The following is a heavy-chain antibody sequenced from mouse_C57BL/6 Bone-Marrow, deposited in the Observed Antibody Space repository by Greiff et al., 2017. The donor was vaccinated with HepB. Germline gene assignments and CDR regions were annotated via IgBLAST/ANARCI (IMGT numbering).Heavy chain of an antibody. CDR1: GFNIKDDY. Sequence: VQLQQSGAELVRPGASVKLSCTASGFNIKDDYMHWVKQRPGRGLEWIGRIDPNSGGTKYNEKFKSKATLTVDKPSSTAYMQLSSLTSEDSAVYYCARDYYYGSSYRFAYWGQGTLVTVSA. D-gene: IGHD1-1*01. CDR3: ARDYYYGSSYRFAY. J-gene: IGHJ3*01. CDR2: IDPNSGGT. V-gene: IGHV1-72*01.